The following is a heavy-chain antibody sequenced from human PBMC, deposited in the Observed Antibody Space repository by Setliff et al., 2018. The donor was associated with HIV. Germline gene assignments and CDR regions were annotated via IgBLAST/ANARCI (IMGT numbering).Heavy chain of an antibody. CDR1: GGSINSGSHL. J-gene: IGHJ5*02. CDR2: VYFSASS. D-gene: IGHD2-15*01. CDR3: ARAPFRGGSFGWFDP. Sequence: SETLSLTCTVSGGSINSGSHLWSWIRQHPEKGLEWIGHVYFSASSTYNPTLKTRASISSDMSQNQFSLRLNSVTAADTAVYFCARAPFRGGSFGWFDPWGQGTLVTVSS. V-gene: IGHV4-31*03.